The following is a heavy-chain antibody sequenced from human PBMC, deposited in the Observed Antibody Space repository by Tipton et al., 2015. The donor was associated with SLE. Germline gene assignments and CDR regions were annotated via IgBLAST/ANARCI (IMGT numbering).Heavy chain of an antibody. CDR3: ARFDVLLWFRGFDY. CDR2: VYHSGST. J-gene: IGHJ4*02. D-gene: IGHD3-10*01. V-gene: IGHV4-4*02. Sequence: TLSLTCAVSGDSISTGNWWSWVRQSPGKGLEWIGEVYHSGSTHYNPSLKSRVTISVDTSKNQFSLKLSSVTAADTAVYYCARFDVLLWFRGFDYWGQGTLVTVSS. CDR1: GDSISTGNW.